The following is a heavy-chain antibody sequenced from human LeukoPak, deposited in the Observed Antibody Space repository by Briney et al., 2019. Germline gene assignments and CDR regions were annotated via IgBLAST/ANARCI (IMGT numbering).Heavy chain of an antibody. D-gene: IGHD3-9*01. CDR2: ISGSGDRT. V-gene: IGHV3-23*01. CDR1: GFTFSSYW. J-gene: IGHJ3*02. CDR3: AKNVLRYFDWLEFPENNAFDI. Sequence: PGGSLRLSCAASGFTFSSYWMHWVRQAPGKGLVWVSAISGSGDRTYYADSVKGRFTISRDNSKNTLYVQVNSLRAEDSAVYYCAKNVLRYFDWLEFPENNAFDIWGQGTMVTVSS.